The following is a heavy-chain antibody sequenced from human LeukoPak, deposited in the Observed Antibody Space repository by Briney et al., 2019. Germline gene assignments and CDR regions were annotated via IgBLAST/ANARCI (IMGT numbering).Heavy chain of an antibody. J-gene: IGHJ5*02. CDR3: ARDRRRIAVGGRWGNWFDP. V-gene: IGHV1-2*02. D-gene: IGHD6-19*01. Sequence: ASAKVSCKASGHTFTGYYMHWVRQAPGQGLEWMGWINPNSGGTNYAQKFQGRVTMTRDTSISTAYMELSRLRSDDTAVYYCARDRRRIAVGGRWGNWFDPWGQGTLVTVSS. CDR2: INPNSGGT. CDR1: GHTFTGYY.